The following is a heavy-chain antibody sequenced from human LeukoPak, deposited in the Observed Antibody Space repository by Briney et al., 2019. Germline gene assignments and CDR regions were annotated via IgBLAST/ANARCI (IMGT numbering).Heavy chain of an antibody. CDR1: GFTLSSYA. J-gene: IGHJ4*02. D-gene: IGHD6-19*01. CDR3: AKAPPSSGWYPYYFDY. CDR2: ISGSGGST. Sequence: PGGSLRLSCAASGFTLSSYAMSWVRQAPGKGLEWVSAISGSGGSTYYADSVKGRFTISRDNSKNTLYLQMNSLRAEDTAVYYCAKAPPSSGWYPYYFDYWGQGTLVTVSS. V-gene: IGHV3-23*01.